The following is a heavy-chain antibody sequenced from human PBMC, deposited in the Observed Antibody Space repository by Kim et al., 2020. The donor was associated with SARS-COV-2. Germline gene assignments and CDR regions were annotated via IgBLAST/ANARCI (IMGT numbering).Heavy chain of an antibody. CDR3: ATLWVNVPAVNDAFDI. D-gene: IGHD2-2*01. J-gene: IGHJ3*02. V-gene: IGHV3-11*04. Sequence: SVKGRFTNPRDHAKNPLYLQMNSLRAEDTAVYYCATLWVNVPAVNDAFDIWGQGTMVTVSS.